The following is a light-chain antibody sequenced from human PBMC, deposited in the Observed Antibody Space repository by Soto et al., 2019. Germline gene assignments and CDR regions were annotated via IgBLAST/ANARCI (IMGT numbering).Light chain of an antibody. J-gene: IGKJ4*01. V-gene: IGKV3-15*01. CDR3: QQYQKRPLT. CDR1: QSVSSN. Sequence: EIVMTQSPATLSVSPGERVTLSCRASQSVSSNLAWYQHKPGQAPSLLIYGASIRATGVPAKFSGSGSGTEFTINISSLQSEDFAVYYCQQYQKRPLTFGGGTKAEIK. CDR2: GAS.